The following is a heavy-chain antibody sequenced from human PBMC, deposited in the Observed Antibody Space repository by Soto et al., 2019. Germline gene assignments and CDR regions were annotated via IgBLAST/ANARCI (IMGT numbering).Heavy chain of an antibody. Sequence: EVQLVESGGGLVKPGGSLRLSCAASGFTFNTYDMNWVRQAPGKGLEWVSSITTSSAYISYADSLKGRITISGDNAKNSLFLQMNSLRAEATAVYYCVRSGTARLLRHSWFDTWGQGTLVTVSS. V-gene: IGHV3-21*01. J-gene: IGHJ5*02. CDR3: VRSGTARLLRHSWFDT. D-gene: IGHD2-21*01. CDR1: GFTFNTYD. CDR2: ITTSSAYI.